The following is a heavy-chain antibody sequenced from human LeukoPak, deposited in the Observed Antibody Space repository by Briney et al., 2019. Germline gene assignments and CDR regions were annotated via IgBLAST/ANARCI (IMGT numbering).Heavy chain of an antibody. CDR2: IYYSGST. J-gene: IGHJ6*03. Sequence: SGTLSLTCAVYGGSFSGHYWSWIRQPPGKGLECIGYIYYSGSTNYNPSLKSRVTISVDTSKNQFSLKLSSVTAADTAVYYCARGTRGYSYGNYYYYMDVWGKGTTVTVSS. CDR1: GGSFSGHY. D-gene: IGHD5-18*01. V-gene: IGHV4-59*11. CDR3: ARGTRGYSYGNYYYYMDV.